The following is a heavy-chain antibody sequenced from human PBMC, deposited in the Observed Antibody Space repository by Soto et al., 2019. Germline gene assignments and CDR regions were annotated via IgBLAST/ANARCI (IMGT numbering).Heavy chain of an antibody. CDR2: INAGNGNT. J-gene: IGHJ4*02. D-gene: IGHD3-10*01. V-gene: IGHV1-3*01. CDR1: GYTFTSYA. CDR3: ARLTYYYGSGSYDFDY. Sequence: ASVKVSCKASGYTFTSYAMHWVRQAPGQRLEWMGWINAGNGNTKYSQKFQGRVTITRDTSASTAYMELSSLRSEDTAVYYCARLTYYYGSGSYDFDYWGQGTLVTVSS.